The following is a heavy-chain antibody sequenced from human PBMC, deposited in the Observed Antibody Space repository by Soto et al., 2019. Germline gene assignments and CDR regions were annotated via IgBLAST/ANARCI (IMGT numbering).Heavy chain of an antibody. V-gene: IGHV1-69*06. CDR3: ARATPSREWLLWI. J-gene: IGHJ4*02. Sequence: QVQLVQSGAEVKKPGSSVKVSCKASGGTFSSYAISWVRQAPGQGLEWMGGIIPIFGTANYAQKFQGRVTITADKSTSTAYVELSSLRSEVMAVCYCARATPSREWLLWIWRQGTLVTVPS. D-gene: IGHD3-3*01. CDR2: IIPIFGTA. CDR1: GGTFSSYA.